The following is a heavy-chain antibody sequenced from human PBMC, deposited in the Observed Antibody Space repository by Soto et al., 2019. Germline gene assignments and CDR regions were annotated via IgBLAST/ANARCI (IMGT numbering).Heavy chain of an antibody. V-gene: IGHV4-61*08. D-gene: IGHD4-17*01. Sequence: KTSETLSLTCNVSGGSIGSGDFFWGWVRQPPGKGLEWIGYIYYSGSTNYNPSLKSRVTISVDTSKNQFSLKLSSVTAADTAVYYCARAMTTVIYFDYWGQGTLVTVSS. CDR3: ARAMTTVIYFDY. J-gene: IGHJ4*02. CDR2: IYYSGST. CDR1: GGSIGSGDFF.